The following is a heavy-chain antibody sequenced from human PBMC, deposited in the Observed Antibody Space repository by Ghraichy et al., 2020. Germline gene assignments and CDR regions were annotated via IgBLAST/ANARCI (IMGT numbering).Heavy chain of an antibody. CDR1: GGSISSYY. V-gene: IGHV4-59*01. J-gene: IGHJ4*02. Sequence: SETLSLTCTVSGGSISSYYWSWIRQPPGKGLEWIGYISYSGKTNYNPSLKSRVTISVDTSENQFSLKLNSVTAADTAVYYCARSFIDQYSSPHFYFDYWGQGTLVTVSS. D-gene: IGHD6-6*01. CDR3: ARSFIDQYSSPHFYFDY. CDR2: ISYSGKT.